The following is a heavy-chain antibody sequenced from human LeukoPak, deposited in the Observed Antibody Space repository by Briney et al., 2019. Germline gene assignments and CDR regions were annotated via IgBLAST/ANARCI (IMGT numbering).Heavy chain of an antibody. J-gene: IGHJ3*02. V-gene: IGHV3-11*04. CDR3: ARALDDAFDI. Sequence: GGSLRLSCAASGFTFSDYYMGWIRQAPGKGLEWVSYISNSGSGTYYPDSVKGRFTISRDNAKNSLYLQVNSLRAGDTAVYYCARALDDAFDIWGQGTMVTVSS. CDR2: ISNSGSGT. CDR1: GFTFSDYY.